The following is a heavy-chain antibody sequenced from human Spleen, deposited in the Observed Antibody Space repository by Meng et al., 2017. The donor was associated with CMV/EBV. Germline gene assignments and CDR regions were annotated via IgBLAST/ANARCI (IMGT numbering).Heavy chain of an antibody. Sequence: GGSLRLSCAASGFTFNSYAMNWVRQAPGKGLEWVSVIYGGGSSTYYADSVKGRFTISRDNSKNRLYLQMNSLRAEDTAVYYCATLGGYCSSTSCYRGDYFDYWGQGTLVTVSS. J-gene: IGHJ4*02. V-gene: IGHV3-23*03. CDR3: ATLGGYCSSTSCYRGDYFDY. D-gene: IGHD2-2*01. CDR1: GFTFNSYA. CDR2: IYGGGSST.